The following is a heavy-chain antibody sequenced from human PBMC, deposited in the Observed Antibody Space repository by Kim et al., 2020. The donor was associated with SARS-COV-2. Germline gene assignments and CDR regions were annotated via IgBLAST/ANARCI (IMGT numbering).Heavy chain of an antibody. CDR2: VNPLDETA. CDR3: ARGGAVDI. Sequence: ASVKVSCKASGYTFTSYYFHWVRQAPGQGLEWMGTVNPLDETARYAQRFQGRVTMTRDTSTATVYMELSNLRSDDTAVYYCARGGAVDIWGQGTKVTVSS. D-gene: IGHD3-16*01. V-gene: IGHV1-46*01. CDR1: GYTFTSYY. J-gene: IGHJ3*02.